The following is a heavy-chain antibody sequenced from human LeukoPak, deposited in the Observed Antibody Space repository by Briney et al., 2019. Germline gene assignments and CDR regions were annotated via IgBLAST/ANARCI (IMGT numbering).Heavy chain of an antibody. J-gene: IGHJ4*02. CDR1: GYTFTSYG. CDR2: IIPIFGTA. CDR3: ASRVGATGFDY. D-gene: IGHD1-26*01. Sequence: SVKVSCKASGYTFTSYGISWVRQAPGQGLEWMGGIIPIFGTANYAQKFQGRVTITADESTSTAYMELSSLRSEDTAVYYCASRVGATGFDYWGQGTLVTVSS. V-gene: IGHV1-69*13.